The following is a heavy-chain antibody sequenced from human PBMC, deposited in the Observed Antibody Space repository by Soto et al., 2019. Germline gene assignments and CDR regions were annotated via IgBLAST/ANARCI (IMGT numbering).Heavy chain of an antibody. V-gene: IGHV4-34*01. CDR1: GGSFSGYY. Sequence: QVQLQQWRAGLLKPSETLSLTCAVYGGSFSGYYWSWIRQPPGKGLEWIGEINHSGSTNYNPSLNTRVTISVDTSKNQFSLKLRSVTAADTAVYYCARGQGVYGGNSRPPKPGCAFDIWGQGTMVTVSS. CDR3: ARGQGVYGGNSRPPKPGCAFDI. J-gene: IGHJ3*02. CDR2: INHSGST. D-gene: IGHD4-17*01.